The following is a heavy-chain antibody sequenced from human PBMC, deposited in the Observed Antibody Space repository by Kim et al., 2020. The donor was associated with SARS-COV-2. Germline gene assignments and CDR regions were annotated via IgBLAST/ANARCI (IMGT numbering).Heavy chain of an antibody. V-gene: IGHV4-34*01. Sequence: SETLSLTCAVYGGSFSGYYWSWIRQPPGKGLEWIGEINHSGSTNYNPSLKSRVTISVDTSKNQFSLKLSSVTAADTAVYYCARGCPVVPAPKPVAAAGRAVYYYYMDVWGKGTTVTVSS. D-gene: IGHD2-2*01. CDR1: GGSFSGYY. CDR3: ARGCPVVPAPKPVAAAGRAVYYYYMDV. J-gene: IGHJ6*03. CDR2: INHSGST.